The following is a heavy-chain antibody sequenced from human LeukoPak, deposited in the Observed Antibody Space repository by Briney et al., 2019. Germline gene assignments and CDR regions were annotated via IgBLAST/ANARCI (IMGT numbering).Heavy chain of an antibody. CDR2: ISAYNGNT. Sequence: GASVKVSCKASGYTFTGYYMHWVRQAPGQGLEWMGWISAYNGNTNYAQKLQGRVTMTTDTSTSTAYMELRSLRSDDTAVYYCWSYSNKDAFDIWGQGTMVTVSS. CDR3: WSYSNKDAFDI. J-gene: IGHJ3*02. V-gene: IGHV1-18*04. D-gene: IGHD6-13*01. CDR1: GYTFTGYY.